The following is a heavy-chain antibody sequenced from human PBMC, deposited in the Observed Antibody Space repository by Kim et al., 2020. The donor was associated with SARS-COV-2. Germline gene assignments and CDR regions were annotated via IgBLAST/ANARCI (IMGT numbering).Heavy chain of an antibody. J-gene: IGHJ4*02. Sequence: SYATAYAASVKGRFTISRDYSKNTAYLQMNSLKTEDTAVYYCSGGSPPQNWGQGTLVTVSS. CDR2: SYAT. CDR3: SGGSPPQN. V-gene: IGHV3-73*01. D-gene: IGHD2-15*01.